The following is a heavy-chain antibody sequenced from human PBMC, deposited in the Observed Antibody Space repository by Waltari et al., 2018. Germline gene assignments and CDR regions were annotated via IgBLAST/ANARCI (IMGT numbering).Heavy chain of an antibody. CDR2: FDPEDGNT. Sequence: QVQLVQSGAEVKKPGASVKVSCKVSGYTLTELSMHWVRQAPGKGLEWMGGFDPEDGNTNYAQKLQGRVTMTTDTSTSTAYMELRSLRSDDTAVYYCARVPALGAGTSNWFDPWGQGTLVTVSS. D-gene: IGHD6-19*01. CDR3: ARVPALGAGTSNWFDP. V-gene: IGHV1-24*01. CDR1: GYTLTELS. J-gene: IGHJ5*02.